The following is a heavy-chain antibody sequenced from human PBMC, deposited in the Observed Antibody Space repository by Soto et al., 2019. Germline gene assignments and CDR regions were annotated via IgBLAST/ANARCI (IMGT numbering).Heavy chain of an antibody. J-gene: IGHJ3*02. V-gene: IGHV4-39*01. Sequence: SQTLSLTCTVSGGSISSSSYYWGWIRQPPGKGLEWIGSIYYSGSTYYNPSLKSRVTISVDTSKNQFSLKLSSVTAADTAVYYCARGQGNRSHIMITFGGVILNAFDIWGQGTMVTVSS. D-gene: IGHD3-16*02. CDR1: GGSISSSSYY. CDR3: ARGQGNRSHIMITFGGVILNAFDI. CDR2: IYYSGST.